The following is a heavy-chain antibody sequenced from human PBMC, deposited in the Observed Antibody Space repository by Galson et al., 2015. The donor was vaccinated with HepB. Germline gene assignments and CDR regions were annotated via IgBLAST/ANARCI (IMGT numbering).Heavy chain of an antibody. J-gene: IGHJ6*02. D-gene: IGHD6-19*01. CDR1: GYNFATYY. Sequence: SVKVSCKASGYNFATYYIHWVRQAPGHGLEWMGVINPSDGRTTYAQKLQGRVTMTRDTSSSTAYMDLRSLRSDDTAVYYCARGYSSGLTTSYYYGMDVWGQGTTVTVSS. CDR2: INPSDGRT. CDR3: ARGYSSGLTTSYYYGMDV. V-gene: IGHV1-46*04.